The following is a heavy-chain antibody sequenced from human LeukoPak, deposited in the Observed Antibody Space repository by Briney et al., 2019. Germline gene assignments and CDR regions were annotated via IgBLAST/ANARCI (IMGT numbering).Heavy chain of an antibody. CDR2: IKQDGSEK. D-gene: IGHD3-3*02. Sequence: PGGSLRLSCVASGRTFSSYWMSWVRQAPGKGLEWVANIKQDGSEKYYVDSVKGRFTISRDNAKNSLYLQMNSLRAEDTAVYYCARNRSLAYWGQGTLVTASS. CDR1: GRTFSSYW. CDR3: ARNRSLAY. J-gene: IGHJ4*02. V-gene: IGHV3-7*01.